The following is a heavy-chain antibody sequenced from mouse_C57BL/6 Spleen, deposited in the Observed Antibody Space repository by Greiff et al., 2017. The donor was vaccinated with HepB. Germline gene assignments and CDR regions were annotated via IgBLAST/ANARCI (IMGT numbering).Heavy chain of an antibody. CDR1: GYTFTDYY. Sequence: VQLHQSGPELVKPGASVKISCKASGYTFTDYYMNWVKQSHGKSLEWIGDINPNNGGTSYNQKFKGKATLTVDKSSSTAYMELRSLTSEDSAVYYCARGTRVTTKGYAMDCRGQGTSVTVDS. V-gene: IGHV1-26*01. CDR2: INPNNGGT. J-gene: IGHJ4*01. CDR3: ARGTRVTTKGYAMDC. D-gene: IGHD2-2*01.